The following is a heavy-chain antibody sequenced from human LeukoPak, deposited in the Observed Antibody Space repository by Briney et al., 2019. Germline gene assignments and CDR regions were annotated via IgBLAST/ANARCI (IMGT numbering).Heavy chain of an antibody. V-gene: IGHV3-23*01. CDR2: ISGSGDTT. CDR3: AKGISSSHFHAVDY. Sequence: GGSLRLSCAASGFTFSSYAMSWVRQAPGKGLEWVSVISGSGDTTSYADSVKGRFTISRDNSKNTLYLQMKSLRAEDTAIYYCAKGISSSHFHAVDYWGQGAQVTVSS. D-gene: IGHD2-2*01. J-gene: IGHJ4*02. CDR1: GFTFSSYA.